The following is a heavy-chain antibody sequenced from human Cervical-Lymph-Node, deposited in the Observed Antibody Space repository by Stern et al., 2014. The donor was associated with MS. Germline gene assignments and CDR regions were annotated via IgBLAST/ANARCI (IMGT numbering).Heavy chain of an antibody. CDR3: ARTHSPGWSYYFDF. CDR2: IFPGASDT. CDR1: GYTFSDYW. Sequence: VQLVQSGAEVIKPGQSLTLSCNISGYTFSDYWIAWVRQVPGKGLEWMGAIFPGASDTRYSPSFQGHVTISVDTSINTAYLQWSDLRASDTAMYYCARTHSPGWSYYFDFWGQGTLVAVSS. D-gene: IGHD6-19*01. J-gene: IGHJ4*02. V-gene: IGHV5-51*01.